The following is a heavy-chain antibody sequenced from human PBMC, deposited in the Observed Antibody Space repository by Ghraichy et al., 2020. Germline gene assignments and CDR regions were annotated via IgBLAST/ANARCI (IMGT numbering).Heavy chain of an antibody. Sequence: SETLSLTCAISGDSVSSNSAAWNWIRQSPSRGLEWLGRTHYRSKWYNDYAVYVKSRIIINPDTSKNQFSLQLNSVTPEDTAVYYCARDTSGGFNWFDPWGQGTLVTVSS. CDR1: GDSVSSNSAA. D-gene: IGHD6-25*01. V-gene: IGHV6-1*01. CDR3: ARDTSGGFNWFDP. CDR2: THYRSKWYN. J-gene: IGHJ5*02.